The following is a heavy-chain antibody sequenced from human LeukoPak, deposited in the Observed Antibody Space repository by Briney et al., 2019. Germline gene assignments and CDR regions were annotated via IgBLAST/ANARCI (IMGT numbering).Heavy chain of an antibody. CDR2: ISSSSGSI. V-gene: IGHV3-21*01. Sequence: PGGSLRLSCAASGFTFDDYGMSWVRQAPGKGLEWVSSISSSSGSIYYADSVKGRFTISRDNAKNSLYLQMDSLRAEDTALYYCARFSGNYAIFDYWGQGILVTVSS. J-gene: IGHJ4*02. CDR3: ARFSGNYAIFDY. CDR1: GFTFDDYG. D-gene: IGHD1-26*01.